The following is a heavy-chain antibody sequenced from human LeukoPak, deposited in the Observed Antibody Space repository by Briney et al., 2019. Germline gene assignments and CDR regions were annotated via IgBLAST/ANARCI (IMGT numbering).Heavy chain of an antibody. CDR3: ARDQLWLRGYYNGMDV. J-gene: IGHJ6*02. V-gene: IGHV4-31*03. Sequence: SETLSLTCTVSGGSISSGGYYWSWIRQHPGKGLEWIGYIYNSGSTYYNPSLKSRVTISVDTSKNQFSLKLSSVTAADTAVYYCARDQLWLRGYYNGMDVWGQGTTVTVSS. D-gene: IGHD5-18*01. CDR2: IYNSGST. CDR1: GGSISSGGYY.